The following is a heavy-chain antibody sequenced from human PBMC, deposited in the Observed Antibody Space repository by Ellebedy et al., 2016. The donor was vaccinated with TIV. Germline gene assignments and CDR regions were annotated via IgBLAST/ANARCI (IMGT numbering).Heavy chain of an antibody. CDR2: IKQDGSEK. CDR3: AKVLGPMMWYYMDV. D-gene: IGHD3-22*01. Sequence: GGSLRLSXAASGFTFSSYWMSWVRQAPGKGLEWVANIKQDGSEKYYVDSVKGRFTISRDNAKNSLYLQMNSLRAEDTAVYYCAKVLGPMMWYYMDVWGKGSTVTVSS. CDR1: GFTFSSYW. V-gene: IGHV3-7*02. J-gene: IGHJ6*03.